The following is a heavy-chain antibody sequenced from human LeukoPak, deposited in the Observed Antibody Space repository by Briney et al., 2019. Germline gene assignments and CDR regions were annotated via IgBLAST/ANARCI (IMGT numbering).Heavy chain of an antibody. V-gene: IGHV3-23*01. J-gene: IGHJ4*02. CDR1: GFSFDTYA. D-gene: IGHD6-13*01. CDR3: TLGSLYSSSWYGDY. Sequence: GGSLRLSCAASGFSFDTYAMTWVRQAPGKGLEWVSAISGDGGSSYYAVSVKGRFTISRDNSKNTLYLQMNGLRAEDTAVYYCTLGSLYSSSWYGDYWGQGTLVTVSS. CDR2: ISGDGGSS.